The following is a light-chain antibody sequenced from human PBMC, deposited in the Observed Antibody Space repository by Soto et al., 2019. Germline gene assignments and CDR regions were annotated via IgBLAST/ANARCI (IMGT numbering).Light chain of an antibody. Sequence: QSALTQPPSASGTPGQRVTISCSGSSSNIGSNHVFWYQQLPGTAPKLLIYSNSQRPSGVPDRFSGSKSGTSASLASLAISGLRSEDEGDYFCASWDDSLSGVLFGGGTQLTVL. CDR3: ASWDDSLSGVL. J-gene: IGLJ2*01. V-gene: IGLV1-47*02. CDR1: SSNIGSNH. CDR2: SNS.